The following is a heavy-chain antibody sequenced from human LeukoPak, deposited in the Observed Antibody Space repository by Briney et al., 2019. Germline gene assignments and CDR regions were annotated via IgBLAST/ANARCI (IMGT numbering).Heavy chain of an antibody. J-gene: IGHJ3*02. D-gene: IGHD6-13*01. CDR1: GGSFSGYY. CDR2: INHSGST. CDR3: AISSNIAAAGNDAFDI. V-gene: IGHV4-34*01. Sequence: PSETLSLTCAVYGGSFSGYYWSWIRQSPGKGLEWIGEINHSGSTNYNPSLKSRVTISVDTSKNQFSLKLSSVTAADTAVYYCAISSNIAAAGNDAFDIWGQGTMVTVSS.